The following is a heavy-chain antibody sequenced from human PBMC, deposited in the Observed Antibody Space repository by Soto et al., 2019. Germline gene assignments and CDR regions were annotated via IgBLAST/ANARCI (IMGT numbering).Heavy chain of an antibody. D-gene: IGHD1-1*01. Sequence: QVQLVESGGGVVQPGRSLRLSFAASGFTFSYHALNWVRQAPGKGLEWVAVISYDGDNKYIAESVKGRFTISRDNSKNTVSLQMNSLRAEDTAMYFCARGTTTSAFSAMDVWGQGTMVTVSS. J-gene: IGHJ6*02. CDR1: GFTFSYHA. CDR2: ISYDGDNK. V-gene: IGHV3-30-3*01. CDR3: ARGTTTSAFSAMDV.